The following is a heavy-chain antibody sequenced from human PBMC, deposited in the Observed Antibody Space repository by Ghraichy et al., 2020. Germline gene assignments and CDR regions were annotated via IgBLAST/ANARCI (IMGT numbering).Heavy chain of an antibody. CDR2: IIPIFGTA. CDR1: GGTFSSYA. V-gene: IGHV1-69*13. J-gene: IGHJ5*02. D-gene: IGHD2-2*02. Sequence: SVKVSCKASGGTFSSYAISWVRQAPGQGLEWMGGIIPIFGTANYAQKFQGRVTITADESTSTAYMELSSLRSEDTAVYYCARNIVVVPAAIWLRNWFDPWGQGTLVTVSS. CDR3: ARNIVVVPAAIWLRNWFDP.